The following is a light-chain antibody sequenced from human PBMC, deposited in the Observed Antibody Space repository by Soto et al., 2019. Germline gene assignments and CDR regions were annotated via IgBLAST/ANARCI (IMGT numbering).Light chain of an antibody. CDR1: TGDVSAYPF. CDR2: EVN. CDR3: CSYAARYTRR. Sequence: QSALTQPRSVSGSPGQSVTISCTGTTGDVSAYPFVSWYQQHPGKAPKLILFEVNERPSGLPDRFSGSKSGNTASLTISGLQADDEAHYYCCSYAARYTRRFGGGTKLTVL. J-gene: IGLJ2*01. V-gene: IGLV2-11*01.